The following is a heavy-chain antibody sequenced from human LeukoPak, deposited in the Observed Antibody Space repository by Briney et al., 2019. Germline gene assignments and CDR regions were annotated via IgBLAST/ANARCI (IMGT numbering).Heavy chain of an antibody. V-gene: IGHV4-34*01. J-gene: IGHJ4*02. CDR3: ARRQQWLVRTVDY. Sequence: GSLRLSCAASGFTFSSYAMSWIRQPPGKGLEWIGEINHSGSTNYNPSLKSRVTISVDTSKNQFSLKLSSVTAADTAVYYCARRQQWLVRTVDYWGQGTLVTVSS. CDR1: GFTFSSYA. CDR2: INHSGST. D-gene: IGHD6-19*01.